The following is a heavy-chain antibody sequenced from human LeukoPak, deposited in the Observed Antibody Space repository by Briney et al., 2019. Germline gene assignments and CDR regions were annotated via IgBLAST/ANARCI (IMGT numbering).Heavy chain of an antibody. D-gene: IGHD2-2*01. CDR1: GFTFSTYS. CDR2: IRSSNSHI. CDR3: AKRYCSSTSCNHFDY. Sequence: GGSLRLSCAASGFTFSTYSMNWVRQAPGKGLEWVSSIRSSNSHIYYADSVKGRFTISRDNSKNTLYLQMNSLRAEDTAVYYCAKRYCSSTSCNHFDYWGQGALVTVSS. V-gene: IGHV3-21*04. J-gene: IGHJ4*02.